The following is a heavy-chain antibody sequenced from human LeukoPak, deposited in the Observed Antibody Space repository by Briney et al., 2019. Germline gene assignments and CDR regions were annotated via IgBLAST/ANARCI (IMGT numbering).Heavy chain of an antibody. D-gene: IGHD6-13*01. CDR2: INHSGST. CDR3: ARGVYIAAAQYGY. Sequence: EPSETLSLTCAVYGGSFTGYYWSWIRQPPGKGLEWIGEINHSGSTNYNSSLKSRVTISVDTSKNQFSLKLSSVTAADTAVYYCARGVYIAAAQYGYWGQGTLVTASS. V-gene: IGHV4-34*01. J-gene: IGHJ4*02. CDR1: GGSFTGYY.